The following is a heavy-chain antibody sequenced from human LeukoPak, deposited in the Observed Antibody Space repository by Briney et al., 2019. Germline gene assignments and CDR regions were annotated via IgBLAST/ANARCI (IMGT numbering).Heavy chain of an antibody. J-gene: IGHJ4*02. V-gene: IGHV4-34*01. CDR2: INHSGST. D-gene: IGHD1-14*01. CDR3: ARGRRYYFDY. CDR1: GGSFSGYY. Sequence: PSETLSLTCAVYGGSFSGYYWSWIRQPPGKGLERIGEINHSGSTNYNPSLKSRVTISVDTSKNQFSLKLSSVTAADTAVYYCARGRRYYFDYWGQGTLVTVSS.